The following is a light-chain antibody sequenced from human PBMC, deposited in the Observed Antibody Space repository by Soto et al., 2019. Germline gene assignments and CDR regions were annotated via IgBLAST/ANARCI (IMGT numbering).Light chain of an antibody. Sequence: AIQMTQSPSSLAASVGCRVSITWRSSQGIRNDLGWYQQKPGKAPKLLIYAASSLQSGVPSRFSGSGSGTDFTLTISSLQPEDFATYYCLQDYNYPLTFGGGTKADIK. CDR3: LQDYNYPLT. CDR2: AAS. V-gene: IGKV1-6*01. J-gene: IGKJ4*01. CDR1: QGIRND.